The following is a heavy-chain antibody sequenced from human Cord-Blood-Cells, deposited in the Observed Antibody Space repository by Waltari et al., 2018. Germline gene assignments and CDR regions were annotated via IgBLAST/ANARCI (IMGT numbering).Heavy chain of an antibody. CDR3: ARGLTGSDYGDYYFDY. Sequence: QVQLQQSGPGLVKPSQTLSLTCAISGDSVSSNSAAWPWIRYYPSRGLEWLGRTYYRSKWYNDYAVSVKSRITINPDTSKNQFSLQLNSVTPEDTAVYYCARGLTGSDYGDYYFDYWGQGTLVTVSS. CDR1: GDSVSSNSAA. CDR2: TYYRSKWYN. D-gene: IGHD4-17*01. J-gene: IGHJ4*02. V-gene: IGHV6-1*01.